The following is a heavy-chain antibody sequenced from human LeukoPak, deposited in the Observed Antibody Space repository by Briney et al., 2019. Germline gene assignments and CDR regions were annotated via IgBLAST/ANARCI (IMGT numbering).Heavy chain of an antibody. CDR2: IGTSNGDK. CDR3: ATRGITAARLDY. CDR1: GSTFPSHA. D-gene: IGHD2-2*01. Sequence: VASVKVSCKASGSTFPSHAITWLRQAPGQGPEWMGWIGTSNGDKNYLQTLQGRITLTIDTSTTTAYMELRSLTSDDTAVYYCATRGITAARLDYWGQGTLVTVSS. V-gene: IGHV1-18*04. J-gene: IGHJ4*02.